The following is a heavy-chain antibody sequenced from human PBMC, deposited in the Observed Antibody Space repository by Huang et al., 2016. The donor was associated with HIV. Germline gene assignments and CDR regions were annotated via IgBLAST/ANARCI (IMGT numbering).Heavy chain of an antibody. V-gene: IGHV4-4*07. D-gene: IGHD3-10*01. J-gene: IGHJ5*02. CDR1: GGSISSYY. CDR3: ARGGELLWFGEPGGWFDP. Sequence: QVQLQESGPGLVKPSETLSLTCTVSGGSISSYYWSWIRQPAGKGVEWIGRIYTSGSTNYNPSLKSRVTMSVDTSKNQFSLKLSSVTAADTAVYYCARGGELLWFGEPGGWFDPWGQGTLVTVSS. CDR2: IYTSGST.